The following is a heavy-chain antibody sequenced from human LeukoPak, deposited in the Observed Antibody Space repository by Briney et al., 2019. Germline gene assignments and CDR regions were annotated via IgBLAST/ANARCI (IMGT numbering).Heavy chain of an antibody. CDR2: IYPGDSDT. V-gene: IGHV5-51*01. CDR3: ARQGYCSSTSCHIPMAPDDAFDI. J-gene: IGHJ3*02. D-gene: IGHD2-2*02. CDR1: GYSFTSYW. Sequence: GESLKISCKGSGYSFTSYWIGWVRQMPGKGLEWMGIIYPGDSDTRYSPSFQGQVTISADKSISTAYLQWSSLKASDTAMYYCARQGYCSSTSCHIPMAPDDAFDIWSQGTMVTVSS.